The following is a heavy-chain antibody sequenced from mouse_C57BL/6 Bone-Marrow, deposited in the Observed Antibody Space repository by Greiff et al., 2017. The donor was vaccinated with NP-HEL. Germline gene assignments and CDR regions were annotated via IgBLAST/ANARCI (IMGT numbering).Heavy chain of an antibody. Sequence: EVKLMESGGGLVQPKGSLKLSCAASGFSFNTYAMNWVRQAPGKGLEWVARIRSKSNNYATYYADSVKDRFTISRDDSESMLYLQMNNLKTEDTAMYYCVSPLYYSNYVGAYWGQGTLVTVSA. J-gene: IGHJ3*01. D-gene: IGHD2-5*01. CDR3: VSPLYYSNYVGAY. CDR1: GFSFNTYA. CDR2: IRSKSNNYAT. V-gene: IGHV10-1*01.